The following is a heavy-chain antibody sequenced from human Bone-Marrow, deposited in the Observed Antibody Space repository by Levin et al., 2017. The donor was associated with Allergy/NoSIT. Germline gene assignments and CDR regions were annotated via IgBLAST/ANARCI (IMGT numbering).Heavy chain of an antibody. CDR2: IHNSSGST. D-gene: IGHD3-10*01. Sequence: GESLKISCAASGFTFSSYAMSWVRQAPGKGLEWVSSIHNSSGSTHYADSVKGRFTISRDNSKNRLYLQMYSLRAEDTAVYYCAKDLLYFYGSGSYDFWGQGTLVTV. CDR1: GFTFSSYA. V-gene: IGHV3-23*01. J-gene: IGHJ4*02. CDR3: AKDLLYFYGSGSYDF.